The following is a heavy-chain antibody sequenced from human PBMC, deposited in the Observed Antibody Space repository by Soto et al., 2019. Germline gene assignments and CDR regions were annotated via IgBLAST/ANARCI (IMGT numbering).Heavy chain of an antibody. D-gene: IGHD3-22*01. CDR2: ITATGDRT. V-gene: IGHV3-23*01. Sequence: LRLSCADSGFRFSSYSMSWVRQTPGKGLEWVAAITATGDRTYYADSVTGRFTISRDNSKKTQYLQMTSLRAEDTAMYYCATMNGYFEYWGQGTPVTVSS. CDR1: GFRFSSYS. J-gene: IGHJ4*02. CDR3: ATMNGYFEY.